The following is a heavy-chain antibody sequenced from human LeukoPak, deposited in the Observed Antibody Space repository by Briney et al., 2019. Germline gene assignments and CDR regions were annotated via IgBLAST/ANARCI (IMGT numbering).Heavy chain of an antibody. Sequence: QAGGSLRLSCAASGLTFSSHSMNWVRQAPGKGLEWVSHIRSSSRTTYYADSVKGRFTISRDSSKNTLYLQMNSLRAEDTAVYYCAKVGDSSSSAPLGVYYYYMYVWGKGTTVTISS. CDR3: AKVGDSSSSAPLGVYYYYMYV. D-gene: IGHD6-13*01. J-gene: IGHJ6*03. CDR2: IRSSSRTT. CDR1: GLTFSSHS. V-gene: IGHV3-48*01.